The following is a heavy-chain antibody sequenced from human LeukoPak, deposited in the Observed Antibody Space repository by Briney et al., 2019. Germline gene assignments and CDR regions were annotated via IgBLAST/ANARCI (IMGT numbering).Heavy chain of an antibody. CDR3: SKASEGHCSGAFCYHFDS. Sequence: GGSLRLSCAASGFTFSPYAMSWVRQTPGKGLEWVAAISGDNPGTYYASSVRGRFTISRDNSKNTVHLQMNGLRAEDAAIYYCSKASEGHCSGAFCYHFDSWGQGTLVTVSS. D-gene: IGHD2-15*01. V-gene: IGHV3-23*01. CDR1: GFTFSPYA. J-gene: IGHJ4*02. CDR2: ISGDNPGT.